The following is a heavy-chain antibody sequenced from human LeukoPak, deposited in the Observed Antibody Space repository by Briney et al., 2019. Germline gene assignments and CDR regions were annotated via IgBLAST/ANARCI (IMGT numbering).Heavy chain of an antibody. V-gene: IGHV3-11*04. D-gene: IGHD4-17*01. CDR2: INSSGSTP. CDR1: GFTFSDYY. CDR3: AREGRNHDYGDYIGMDV. Sequence: GGSLRLSCAASGFTFSDYYMRWICQAPGKGPEWVSHINSSGSTPYYADSVKGRFTISRDNAKNSLYLQMNSLRAEDTAVYYCAREGRNHDYGDYIGMDVWGQGTTVTVSS. J-gene: IGHJ6*02.